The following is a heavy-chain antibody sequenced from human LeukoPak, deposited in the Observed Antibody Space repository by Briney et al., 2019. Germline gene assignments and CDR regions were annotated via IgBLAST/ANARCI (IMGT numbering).Heavy chain of an antibody. CDR2: INHSGST. V-gene: IGHV4-34*01. CDR3: ARNSSGYLHS. J-gene: IGHJ4*02. CDR1: GESFSVYY. Sequence: SETLSLTCAVYGESFSVYYWSWSWIRQPPGKGLEWIGEINHSGSTNYIPSLKSRVTISVDASKNQFSLKLNSVTAADTAVYYCARNSSGYLHSWGQGTLVTVSS. D-gene: IGHD3-22*01.